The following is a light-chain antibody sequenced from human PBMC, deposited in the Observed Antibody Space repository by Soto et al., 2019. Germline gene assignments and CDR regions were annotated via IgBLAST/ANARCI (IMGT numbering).Light chain of an antibody. CDR2: WAS. CDR3: QQFFTNPPT. V-gene: IGKV4-1*01. Sequence: DIVMTQSPDSLAVSLGARATINCKSSQTVLSSSTNKDCLAWYQQKPGQPPKLLIYWASSRDSGVTERFRGSGSGTDLTLTINSLQADDVAVYYCQQFFTNPPTFGGGTKVEIK. CDR1: QTVLSSSTNKDC. J-gene: IGKJ4*01.